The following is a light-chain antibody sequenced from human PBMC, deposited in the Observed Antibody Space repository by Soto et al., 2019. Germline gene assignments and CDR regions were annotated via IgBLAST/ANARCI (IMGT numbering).Light chain of an antibody. CDR1: SSNIGAGYD. CDR2: GNI. Sequence: HSVLTQPPSVSGAPGQRVTISCTGSSSNIGAGYDVHWYQHLPGTAPQLLIYGNINRPSGVPDRFSGSRSGTSASLAISGLQAEDEADYYCQSYDRSLSGKVFGTGTKLTVL. J-gene: IGLJ1*01. V-gene: IGLV1-40*01. CDR3: QSYDRSLSGKV.